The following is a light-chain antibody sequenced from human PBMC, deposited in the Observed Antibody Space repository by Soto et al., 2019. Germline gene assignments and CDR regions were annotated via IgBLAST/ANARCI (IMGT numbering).Light chain of an antibody. CDR3: QQSDSTLWT. V-gene: IGKV1-5*01. J-gene: IGKJ1*01. Sequence: DIQMTQSPSTLPSSGGERVTITCRASQSISNCLAWYQQKPGTAPKVLIYRASSMQSGVPARFSGSGSGTEFTLTISSLQPDDFATYYCQQSDSTLWTFGQGTKVDIK. CDR2: RAS. CDR1: QSISNC.